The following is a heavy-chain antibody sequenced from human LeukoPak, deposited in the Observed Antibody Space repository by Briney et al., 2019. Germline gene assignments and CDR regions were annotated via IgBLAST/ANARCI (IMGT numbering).Heavy chain of an antibody. V-gene: IGHV3-30-3*01. Sequence: GGSLRLSCAASGFTFSSYAMHWVRQAPGKGLEWVAVISYDGSNKYYADSVKGRFSISRDNSKNTLYLQMNSLRAEDTAVYYCARDQGATTVYYYYGMDVWGQGTTVTVSS. D-gene: IGHD1-26*01. J-gene: IGHJ6*02. CDR3: ARDQGATTVYYYYGMDV. CDR2: ISYDGSNK. CDR1: GFTFSSYA.